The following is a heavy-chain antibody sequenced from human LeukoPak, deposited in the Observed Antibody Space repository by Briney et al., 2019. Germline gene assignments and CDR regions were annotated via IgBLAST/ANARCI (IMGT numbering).Heavy chain of an antibody. CDR2: INPGDSDT. CDR3: ARQPGAGWFDP. J-gene: IGHJ5*02. D-gene: IGHD3-10*01. Sequence: GESLKISCQASGYSFTSSWIGWARQMPGKGLEWMAIINPGDSDTRYSPSFQGQVTISADKSISTVYLRWGSLKASDTAMYYCARQPGAGWFDPWGQGTLVTVSS. V-gene: IGHV5-51*01. CDR1: GYSFTSSW.